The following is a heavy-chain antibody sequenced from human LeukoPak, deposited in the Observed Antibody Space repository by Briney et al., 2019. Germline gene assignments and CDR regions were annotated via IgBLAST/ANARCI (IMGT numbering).Heavy chain of an antibody. CDR3: ASGQDSGSPFDY. Sequence: AASVKVSCKASGGTFSSYAIGWVRQAPGQGLKWMGGIIPIFGTANYAQKFQGRVTITTDESTSTAYMELSSLRSEDTAVYYCASGQDSGSPFDYWGQGTLVTVSS. V-gene: IGHV1-69*05. CDR1: GGTFSSYA. D-gene: IGHD1-26*01. J-gene: IGHJ4*02. CDR2: IIPIFGTA.